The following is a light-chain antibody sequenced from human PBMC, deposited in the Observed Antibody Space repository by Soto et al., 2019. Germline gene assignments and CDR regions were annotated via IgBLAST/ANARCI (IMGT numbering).Light chain of an antibody. CDR3: QHYSVYSRT. Sequence: DIQMTQSPSTLSVSVGDRVTITCLASQSISTWLAWYQQIPGKAPKLLIYKASRLESGVPSRFSGSGSGTEFTLTISCLQPDDFGTYYCQHYSVYSRTFGQGTKVDI. J-gene: IGKJ1*01. V-gene: IGKV1-5*03. CDR1: QSISTW. CDR2: KAS.